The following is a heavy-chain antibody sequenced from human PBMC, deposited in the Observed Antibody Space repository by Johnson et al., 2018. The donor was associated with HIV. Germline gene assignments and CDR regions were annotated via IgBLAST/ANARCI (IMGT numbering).Heavy chain of an antibody. V-gene: IGHV3-NL1*01. Sequence: QVQLVESGGGVVQPGRSLRLSCAASEFTFSSYGMHWVRQAPGKGLEWVAVIYSGGSTYYADSVKGRFTISRDNSKNTLYLQMNSLRAEDTAVYYCARERLVGYSSSAGAFDIWGQGTMVTVSS. CDR3: ARERLVGYSSSAGAFDI. CDR2: IYSGGST. CDR1: EFTFSSYG. J-gene: IGHJ3*02. D-gene: IGHD6-6*01.